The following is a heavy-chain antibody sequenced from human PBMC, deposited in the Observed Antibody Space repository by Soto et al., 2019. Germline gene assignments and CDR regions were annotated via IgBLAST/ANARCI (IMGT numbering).Heavy chain of an antibody. V-gene: IGHV3-64D*06. Sequence: GSLRLSCSASGFTFSSYAMHCVRQAPGKGLEYVSSISTNGGSTHYADSVKGRFTISRDNSKNTQYLQMSSLRADDTAVYYCVKGEYYYDSSGYYPFDSWGQGTLVTVSS. J-gene: IGHJ4*02. D-gene: IGHD3-22*01. CDR2: ISTNGGST. CDR1: GFTFSSYA. CDR3: VKGEYYYDSSGYYPFDS.